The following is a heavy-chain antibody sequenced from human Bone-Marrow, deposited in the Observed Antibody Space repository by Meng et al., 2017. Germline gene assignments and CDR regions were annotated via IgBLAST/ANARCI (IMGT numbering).Heavy chain of an antibody. CDR2: INPNSGGT. CDR1: GYTFTGYY. J-gene: IGHJ4*02. V-gene: IGHV1-2*06. D-gene: IGHD3-22*01. Sequence: ASVKVSCKASGYTFTGYYMHWVRQAPGQGLEWMGRINPNSGGTNYAQKFQGRVTMTRDTSISTAYMELSRLRSDDTAVYYCARDFAWGMDYDSSGYCDYWGQGTLVTVSS. CDR3: ARDFAWGMDYDSSGYCDY.